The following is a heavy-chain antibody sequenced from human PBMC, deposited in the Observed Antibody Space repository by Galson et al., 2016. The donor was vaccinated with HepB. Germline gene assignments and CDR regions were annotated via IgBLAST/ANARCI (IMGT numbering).Heavy chain of an antibody. J-gene: IGHJ4*02. CDR3: ARWGQTLFDS. D-gene: IGHD3-16*01. CDR1: DGPLSGYY. CDR2: INHSGST. Sequence: SETLSPTCTVYDGPLSGYYWSWIRQPPGKGLEWLGEINHSGSTSYNPSLKSRVVISVDTSKNQFSLRLSSVTAADTSVYYCARWGQTLFDSWGQGTLVTVSS. V-gene: IGHV4-34*01.